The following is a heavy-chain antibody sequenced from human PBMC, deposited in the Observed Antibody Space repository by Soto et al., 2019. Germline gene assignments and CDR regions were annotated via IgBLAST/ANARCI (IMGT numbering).Heavy chain of an antibody. CDR2: INPSGGST. V-gene: IGHV1-46*03. D-gene: IGHD3-9*01. CDR3: ARGPPGEYYDILTGYYMSHATNWFDP. Sequence: ASVKVSCKASGYTFTSYYMHWVRQAPGQGLEWMGIINPSGGSTSYAQKFQGRVTMTRDTSTSTVYMELSSLRSEDTAVYYCARGPPGEYYDILTGYYMSHATNWFDPWGQGTLVTVSS. CDR1: GYTFTSYY. J-gene: IGHJ5*02.